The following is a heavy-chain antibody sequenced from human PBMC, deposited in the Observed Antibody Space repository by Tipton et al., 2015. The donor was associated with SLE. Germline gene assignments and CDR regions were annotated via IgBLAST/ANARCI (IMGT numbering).Heavy chain of an antibody. CDR2: IYYSGST. CDR3: AREEWELLGFDY. J-gene: IGHJ4*02. D-gene: IGHD1-26*01. Sequence: TLSLTCAVYGGSFSGYYWSWIRQPPGKGLEWIGYIYYSGSTNYNPSLKSRVTISVDTSKNQFSLKLSSVTAADTAVYYCAREEWELLGFDYWGQGTLVTVSS. CDR1: GGSFSGYY. V-gene: IGHV4-59*01.